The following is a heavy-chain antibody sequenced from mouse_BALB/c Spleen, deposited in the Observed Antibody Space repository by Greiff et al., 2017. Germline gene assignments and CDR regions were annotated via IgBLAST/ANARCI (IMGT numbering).Heavy chain of an antibody. D-gene: IGHD1-1*01. CDR2: ISSGGSYT. Sequence: EVKLVESGGGLVKPGGSLKLSCAASGFTFSSYTMSWVRQTPEKRLEWVATISSGGSYTYYPDSVKGRFTISRDNAKNTLYLQMSSLKSEDTAMYYCTRETTGPFYAMDYWGQGTSVTVSS. J-gene: IGHJ4*01. CDR3: TRETTGPFYAMDY. CDR1: GFTFSSYT. V-gene: IGHV5-6-4*01.